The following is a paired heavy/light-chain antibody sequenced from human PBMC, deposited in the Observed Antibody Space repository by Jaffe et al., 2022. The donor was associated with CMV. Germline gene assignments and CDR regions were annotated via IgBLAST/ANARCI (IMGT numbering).Light chain of an antibody. V-gene: IGKV2-28*01. Sequence: DIVMTQSPLSLPVTPGEPASISCRSSQSLLHSNGHNYLDWYLQKPGQSPQLLIYLGSDRASGVPDRFSGSGSGTDFTLKISRVEAEDVGVYYCMQALQSPRTFGQGTKVEIK. J-gene: IGKJ1*01. CDR1: QSLLHSNGHNY. CDR2: LGS. CDR3: MQALQSPRT.
Heavy chain of an antibody. D-gene: IGHD3-10*01. CDR2: ISGGGTVT. V-gene: IGHV3-48*02. Sequence: EMQLVESGGGLVQPGGSLRLSCVASGFSFSFYSMTWVRLAPGKGLECVSYISGGGTVTYYADSVKGRFTISRDSATNSLFLQMNGLRDEDTATYYCAREKSTNYNGGSHPGGGLDVWGQGTTVTVSS. CDR3: AREKSTNYNGGSHPGGGLDV. J-gene: IGHJ6*02. CDR1: GFSFSFYS.